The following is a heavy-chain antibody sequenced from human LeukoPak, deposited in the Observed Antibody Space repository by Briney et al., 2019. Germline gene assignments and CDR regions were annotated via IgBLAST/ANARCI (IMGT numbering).Heavy chain of an antibody. Sequence: RPSETLSLTCTVSGGSISNYYWSWIRQPPGKGLEGIGYIYYSGSTNYNPSLKSRVTISVDTSKNQFSLKLSSVTAADTAVYYCARVLAYYDILTGYSNAFDIWGQGTMVTVSS. CDR1: GGSISNYY. CDR3: ARVLAYYDILTGYSNAFDI. D-gene: IGHD3-9*01. CDR2: IYYSGST. J-gene: IGHJ3*02. V-gene: IGHV4-59*01.